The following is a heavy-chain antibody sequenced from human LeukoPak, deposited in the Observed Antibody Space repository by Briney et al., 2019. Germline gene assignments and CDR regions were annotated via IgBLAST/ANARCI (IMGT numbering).Heavy chain of an antibody. CDR1: GFTSSSYW. CDR3: ARDVREKFGVVTPYMDV. V-gene: IGHV3-7*01. D-gene: IGHD3-3*01. J-gene: IGHJ6*03. Sequence: GGSLRLSCAASGFTSSSYWMTWVRQAPGKGLEWVANMNQDGSQKYYVDSVKGRFTISRDNAKNSLYLQMNSLRAEDTAVYYCARDVREKFGVVTPYMDVWGKGTTVTVSS. CDR2: MNQDGSQK.